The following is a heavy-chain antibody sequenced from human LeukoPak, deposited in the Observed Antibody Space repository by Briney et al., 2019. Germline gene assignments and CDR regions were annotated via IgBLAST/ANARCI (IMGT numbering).Heavy chain of an antibody. CDR2: IYSSGST. D-gene: IGHD6-13*01. V-gene: IGHV4-61*02. Sequence: PSETLSLTCTVSGGSISSGRYYWSWIRQPAGKGLEWIGRIYSSGSTNYNPSLNSRVTISLDTSKNQFSLKLSSVTAADTAVYYCARGILEQQLARYYYYYYYMDVWGKGTTVTVSS. J-gene: IGHJ6*03. CDR1: GGSISSGRYY. CDR3: ARGILEQQLARYYYYYYYMDV.